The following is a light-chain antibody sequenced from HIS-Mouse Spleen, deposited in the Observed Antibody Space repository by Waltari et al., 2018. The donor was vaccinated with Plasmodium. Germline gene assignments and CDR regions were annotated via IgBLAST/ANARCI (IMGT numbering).Light chain of an antibody. CDR2: KAS. V-gene: IGKV1-5*03. CDR1: QSISSR. CDR3: QQYDNLPPAFT. Sequence: DIQMTQSPSTLSASVGDRVTITCRASQSISSRLAGYQQKPGKAPKLLIYKASSLESGVPSRFSGSGSGTEFTLTISSLQPDDFATYYCQQYDNLPPAFTFGPGTKVDIK. J-gene: IGKJ3*01.